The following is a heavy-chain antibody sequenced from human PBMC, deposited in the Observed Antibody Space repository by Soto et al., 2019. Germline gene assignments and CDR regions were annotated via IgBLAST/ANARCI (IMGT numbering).Heavy chain of an antibody. CDR3: ARSRYSDSSGDFYDY. Sequence: EVQLLESGGGLVHPVGSLSLSCAASAFTFNHYAMSCVRQAPWKVLEWVSGIGGSGRTTYYADSVKGRFTIARENYKNTLLLQMSGLRADDTAVYYCARSRYSDSSGDFYDYRGQGNLVTVAS. J-gene: IGHJ4*02. V-gene: IGHV3-23*01. CDR2: IGGSGRTT. D-gene: IGHD3-22*01. CDR1: AFTFNHYA.